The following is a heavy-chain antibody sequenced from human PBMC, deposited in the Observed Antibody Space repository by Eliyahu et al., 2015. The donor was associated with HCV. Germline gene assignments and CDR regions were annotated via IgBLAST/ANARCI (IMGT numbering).Heavy chain of an antibody. CDR3: AREKLDYFYYYYYMDV. V-gene: IGHV3-21*01. CDR1: GXXFSSXS. J-gene: IGHJ6*03. Sequence: EVQLVESGGGLVKPGGSLRLSCAASGXXFSSXSMNWVRQAPGKGLEWVSSISSSSSYIYYADSVKGRFTISRDNAKNSLYLQMNSLRAEDTAVYYCAREKLDYFYYYYYMDVWGKGTTVTVSS. CDR2: ISSSSSYI. D-gene: IGHD2/OR15-2a*01.